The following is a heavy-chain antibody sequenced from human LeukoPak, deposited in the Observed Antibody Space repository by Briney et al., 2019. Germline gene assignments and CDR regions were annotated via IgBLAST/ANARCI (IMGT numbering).Heavy chain of an antibody. Sequence: PGGSLRLSCAASGFTFSTYSMNWVRQAPGKGLEWVSVIYSGGSTYYADSVKGRFTNSRDNSKNTLYLQMNSLRAEDTAVYYCARGDNHDFWSGYLYYFDYWGQGTLVTVSS. D-gene: IGHD3-3*01. CDR3: ARGDNHDFWSGYLYYFDY. CDR1: GFTFSTYS. J-gene: IGHJ4*02. V-gene: IGHV3-53*01. CDR2: IYSGGST.